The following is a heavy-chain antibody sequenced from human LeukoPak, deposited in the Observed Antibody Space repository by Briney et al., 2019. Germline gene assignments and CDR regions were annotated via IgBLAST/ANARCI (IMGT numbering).Heavy chain of an antibody. Sequence: PSEALSLTCTVSGGSISSYYWGWIRQPPGKGLEWIGGIYYSGSTYYNPSLRSRVTISVDTSKNQFSLKLSSVTAADTAVYYCARLYCSGGSCYFDYWGQGTLVTVSS. CDR3: ARLYCSGGSCYFDY. J-gene: IGHJ4*02. CDR2: IYYSGST. CDR1: GGSISSYY. D-gene: IGHD2-15*01. V-gene: IGHV4-39*01.